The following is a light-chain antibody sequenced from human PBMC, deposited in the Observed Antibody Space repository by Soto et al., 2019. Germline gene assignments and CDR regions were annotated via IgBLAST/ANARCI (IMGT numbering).Light chain of an antibody. CDR1: QNIGDTY. Sequence: EIVLTQTPATLSLSPGERVTLSCRASQNIGDTYLAWYQQKPGQAPRLLIYGVSARGTGISDRFSASGSGTDFTLTISRLEPDDFAVYYCQQYNSYSYTFGQGTKLEIK. CDR2: GVS. V-gene: IGKV3-20*01. CDR3: QQYNSYSYT. J-gene: IGKJ2*01.